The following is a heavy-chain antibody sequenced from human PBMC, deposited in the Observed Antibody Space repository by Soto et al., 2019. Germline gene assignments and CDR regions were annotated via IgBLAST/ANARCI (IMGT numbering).Heavy chain of an antibody. V-gene: IGHV3-23*01. CDR2: ISGSGGST. CDR3: AKDQGEQPNYGMDV. Sequence: EVQLLESGGGLVQPGGSLRLSCAASGFTFSSYAMSWVRQAPGKGLEWVSAISGSGGSTYYADYVKGRFTISRDNSKNTLYLQMNSLRAEDTAVYYCAKDQGEQPNYGMDVWGQGTTVTVSS. CDR1: GFTFSSYA. D-gene: IGHD3-16*01. J-gene: IGHJ6*02.